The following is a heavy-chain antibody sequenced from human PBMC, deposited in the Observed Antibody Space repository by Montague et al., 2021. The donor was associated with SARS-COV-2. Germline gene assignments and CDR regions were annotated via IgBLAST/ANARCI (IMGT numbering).Heavy chain of an antibody. D-gene: IGHD6-19*01. CDR1: GFTFSSYW. Sequence: SLRLSCAASGFTFSSYWMSWVRQAPGKGLEWVANIKQDGSEKYYVDSVKGRFTISRDNAKNSLYLQMNSLRAEDTAVYYCARVNPWSWYCSGWYYYYYGMDVWGQGTTVTVSS. J-gene: IGHJ6*02. V-gene: IGHV3-7*03. CDR3: ARVNPWSWYCSGWYYYYYGMDV. CDR2: IKQDGSEK.